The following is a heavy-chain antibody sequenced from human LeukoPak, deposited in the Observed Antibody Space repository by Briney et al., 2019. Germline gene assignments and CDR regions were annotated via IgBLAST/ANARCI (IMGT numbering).Heavy chain of an antibody. V-gene: IGHV4-59*01. D-gene: IGHD3-22*01. CDR2: VYNTGGT. Sequence: SETLSLTCTVSGGSLSNYYWCWVRQTPGEGLEWVGHVYNTGGTAHNTSLPSRAALSSARSKNRIFLMLNYMTAAATALLCCAGGLSLFDSSGYPHLWGRGTLVTVSS. J-gene: IGHJ5*02. CDR3: AGGLSLFDSSGYPHL. CDR1: GGSLSNYY.